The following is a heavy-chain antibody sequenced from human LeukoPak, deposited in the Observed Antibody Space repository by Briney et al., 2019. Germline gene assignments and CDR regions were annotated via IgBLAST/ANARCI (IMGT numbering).Heavy chain of an antibody. J-gene: IGHJ4*02. CDR2: IKQDGSEK. CDR3: AREARSSGWSNFDY. V-gene: IGHV3-7*01. CDR1: GFTFSSYW. Sequence: GGSLRLSCAASGFTFSSYWMSWVRQAPGKGLEWVANIKQDGSEKYYVDSVKGRFTISRDDAKNSLYLQMNSLRAEDTAVYYCAREARSSGWSNFDYWGQGTLVTVSS. D-gene: IGHD6-19*01.